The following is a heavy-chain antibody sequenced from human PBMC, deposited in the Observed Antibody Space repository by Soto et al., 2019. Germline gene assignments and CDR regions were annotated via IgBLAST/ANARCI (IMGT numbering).Heavy chain of an antibody. V-gene: IGHV1-2*02. Sequence: VSVKVSCKASGYTFSGFYMHWVRQAPGQGLEWMGWINPNSGGTKSAEKFQGRVTMTRDTSISTAYMELSRLTSDDTAVYYCASAAVTATAGLHXSGQVTHFTVSX. D-gene: IGHD2-21*02. CDR3: ASAAVTATAGLHX. J-gene: IGHJ4*02. CDR1: GYTFSGFY. CDR2: INPNSGGT.